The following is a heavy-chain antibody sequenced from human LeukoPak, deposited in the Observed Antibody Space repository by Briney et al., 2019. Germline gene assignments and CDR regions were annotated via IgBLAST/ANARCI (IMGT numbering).Heavy chain of an antibody. J-gene: IGHJ4*02. CDR2: ISGSGGST. D-gene: IGHD2-2*01. V-gene: IGHV3-23*01. CDR3: AKDQLVVPAASHYFDY. Sequence: GGSLRLSCIGSGFTFSDYAISWVRQAPGKGLEWVSAISGSGGSTYYADSVKGRFTISRDNSKNALFLQMNSLRAEDTAVYYCAKDQLVVPAASHYFDYWGQGTLVTVSS. CDR1: GFTFSDYA.